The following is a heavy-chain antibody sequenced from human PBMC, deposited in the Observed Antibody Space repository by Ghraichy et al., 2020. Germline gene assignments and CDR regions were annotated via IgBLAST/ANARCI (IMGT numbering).Heavy chain of an antibody. CDR2: INNRGGDT. Sequence: ESLNISCAASGFTLSSYAMIWVRQAPGKGLEWISGINNRGGDTYYADSVRGRFTVSRDNSQNTLYLQLNSLRVEDTAVYYCAKGLGWQPYGDFDYWGRGTLVTVSS. V-gene: IGHV3-23*01. D-gene: IGHD4-17*01. CDR1: GFTLSSYA. CDR3: AKGLGWQPYGDFDY. J-gene: IGHJ4*02.